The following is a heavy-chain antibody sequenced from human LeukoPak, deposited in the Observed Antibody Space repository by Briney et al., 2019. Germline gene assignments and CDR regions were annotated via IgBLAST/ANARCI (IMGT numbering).Heavy chain of an antibody. D-gene: IGHD3-10*01. Sequence: PSETLSLTCIVSGGSISSYYWSWIRQPAGKGLEWIGRIYTSGSTNYNPSLKSRVTMSVDTSKNQFSLKLSSVTAADTAVYYCARDKGVRGVISYYYYMDVWGKGTTVTVSS. CDR1: GGSISSYY. J-gene: IGHJ6*03. CDR2: IYTSGST. V-gene: IGHV4-4*07. CDR3: ARDKGVRGVISYYYYMDV.